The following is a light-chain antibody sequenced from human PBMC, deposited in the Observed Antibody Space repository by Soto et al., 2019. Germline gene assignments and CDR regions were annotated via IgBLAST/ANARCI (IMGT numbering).Light chain of an antibody. J-gene: IGLJ2*01. CDR1: SSDVGGYDY. CDR3: SSYTISTTLV. V-gene: IGLV2-14*01. CDR2: EVS. Sequence: QSALTQPASVSGSPGQSITVSCTGTSSDVGGYDYVSWYQQHPGKAPKLMICEVSNRPSGVSNRFSGSKSGNTASLTISGLQTEDEADYYCSSYTISTTLVFGGGTKLTVL.